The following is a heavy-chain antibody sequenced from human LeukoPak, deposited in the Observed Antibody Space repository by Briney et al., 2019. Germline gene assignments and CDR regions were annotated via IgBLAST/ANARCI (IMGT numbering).Heavy chain of an antibody. D-gene: IGHD2-2*01. CDR1: GYSFTSYW. Sequence: GESLKISCKGSGYSFTSYWIGWVRQMPVKGLEWMGIIYPGDSDTRYSPSFQGQVTISADKSISTAYLQWSSLKASDTAMYYCARSGGYCSSTSCYEGGSWFDPWGQGTLVTVSS. CDR3: ARSGGYCSSTSCYEGGSWFDP. J-gene: IGHJ5*02. V-gene: IGHV5-51*01. CDR2: IYPGDSDT.